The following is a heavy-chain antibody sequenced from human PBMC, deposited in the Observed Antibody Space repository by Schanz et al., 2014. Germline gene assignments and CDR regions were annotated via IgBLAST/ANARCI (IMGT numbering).Heavy chain of an antibody. D-gene: IGHD5-12*01. CDR1: GGSFSNYY. CDR3: ARGQGYSGYEGRWFDP. J-gene: IGHJ5*02. Sequence: QVQLQQWGAGLLKPSETLSLTCAVYGGSFSNYYWSWIRQPPGKGLEWIGEIHHSGSTNYNPSLKSRVTISVDTSKNQLSLKLRSVTAADTAVYSCARGQGYSGYEGRWFDPWGQGTLVTVSS. V-gene: IGHV4-34*01. CDR2: IHHSGST.